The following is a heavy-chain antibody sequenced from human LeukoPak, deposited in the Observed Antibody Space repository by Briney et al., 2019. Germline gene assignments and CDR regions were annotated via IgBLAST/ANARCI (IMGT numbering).Heavy chain of an antibody. CDR2: IKQDGSEK. V-gene: IGHV3-7*01. D-gene: IGHD3-16*01. CDR1: GFTFSSYW. J-gene: IGHJ4*02. CDR3: AREIVGGVNDY. Sequence: AGSLRLSCAASGFTFSSYWMSWVRQAPGKGLEWVANIKQDGSEKYYVDSVKGRFTISRDNAKNSLYLQMNSLRAEDTAVYYCAREIVGGVNDYWGQGTLVTVSS.